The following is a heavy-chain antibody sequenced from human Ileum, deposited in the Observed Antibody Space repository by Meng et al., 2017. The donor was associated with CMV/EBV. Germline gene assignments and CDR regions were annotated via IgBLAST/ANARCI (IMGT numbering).Heavy chain of an antibody. V-gene: IGHV3-21*01. J-gene: IGHJ4*02. CDR2: ISSSSSYI. CDR1: GFTFSSYS. Sequence: GGSLRLSCAASGFTFSSYSMNWVRQAPGKGLEWVSSISSSSSYIYYADSVKGRFTISRDNAKNSLYLQMNSLRAEDTAVYYCARDAQGYCSSTSCRGLDYWGQGTPVTVSS. CDR3: ARDAQGYCSSTSCRGLDY. D-gene: IGHD2-2*01.